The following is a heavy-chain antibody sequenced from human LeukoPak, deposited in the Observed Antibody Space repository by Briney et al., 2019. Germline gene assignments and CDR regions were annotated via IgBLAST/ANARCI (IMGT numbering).Heavy chain of an antibody. Sequence: GGSLRLSCAASGFTFSGYGMHWVRQAPGKGLEWLAVISYDGNNKYYADSVRGRFTISRDNSKNTLFLQMNSLRPEDTAVYYCAKSVASDAYWGQGTLVTVSS. D-gene: IGHD5-12*01. V-gene: IGHV3-30*18. CDR3: AKSVASDAY. CDR1: GFTFSGYG. CDR2: ISYDGNNK. J-gene: IGHJ4*02.